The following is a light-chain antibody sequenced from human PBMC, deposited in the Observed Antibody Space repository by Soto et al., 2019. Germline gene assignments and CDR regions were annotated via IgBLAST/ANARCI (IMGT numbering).Light chain of an antibody. Sequence: EIVLTQSPATLSLSPGERDTLSCRASQSVSSYLAWFQQKPGQAPRLLIYDASNRATGIPARFSGSGSGTDFTLTIRSLAPEDVAVYYCQQRSNWPWTFGQGNKVEI. CDR2: DAS. J-gene: IGKJ1*01. CDR1: QSVSSY. CDR3: QQRSNWPWT. V-gene: IGKV3-11*01.